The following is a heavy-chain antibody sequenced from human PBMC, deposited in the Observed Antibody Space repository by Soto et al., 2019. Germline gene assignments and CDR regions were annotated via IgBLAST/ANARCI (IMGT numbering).Heavy chain of an antibody. CDR2: ISAYNGNT. D-gene: IGHD3-22*01. CDR1: GYTFTSYG. CDR3: ARDPTTRRYDSSGYNWFDP. Sequence: GASVKVSCKASGYTFTSYGISWVRQAPGQGLEWMGWISAYNGNTNYAQKFQGRVTMTTDTSTSTAYMELRSLRSDDTAVYYCARDPTTRRYDSSGYNWFDPWGQGTLVTVSS. V-gene: IGHV1-18*01. J-gene: IGHJ5*02.